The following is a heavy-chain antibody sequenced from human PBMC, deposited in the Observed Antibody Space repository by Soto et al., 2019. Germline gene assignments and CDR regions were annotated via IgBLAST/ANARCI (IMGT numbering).Heavy chain of an antibody. D-gene: IGHD6-19*01. J-gene: IGHJ4*02. V-gene: IGHV3-64D*08. CDR2: ISSTGGST. CDR1: GFTFSSYA. Sequence: PGGSLRLSCSVSGFTFSSYAMHWVRQAPGKGLEDVSSISSTGGSTFYADSVKGRFTISRDNSKNILYLQMTSLRAEDTAIYYCVKDRRYTSGWSLLGYFDFWGQGTLVTVSS. CDR3: VKDRRYTSGWSLLGYFDF.